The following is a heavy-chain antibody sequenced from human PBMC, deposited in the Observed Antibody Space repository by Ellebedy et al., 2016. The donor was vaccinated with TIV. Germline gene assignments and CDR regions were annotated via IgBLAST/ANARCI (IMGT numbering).Heavy chain of an antibody. CDR3: PRDRFWDNWKYRGNWFDP. J-gene: IGHJ5*02. CDR2: IHDSGSA. D-gene: IGHD1-1*01. Sequence: MPSETLSLTCTVSGVSISSSYWSWIRQPPGKGLEWIAYIHDSGSADYNPSLKSRVTLTVDTSKNQFSLKLTSVTAADTAVYYCPRDRFWDNWKYRGNWFDPWGQGTLVTVSS. CDR1: GVSISSSY. V-gene: IGHV4-59*01.